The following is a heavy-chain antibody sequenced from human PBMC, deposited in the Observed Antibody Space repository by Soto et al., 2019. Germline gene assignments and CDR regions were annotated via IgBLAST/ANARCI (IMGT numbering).Heavy chain of an antibody. CDR3: ARARMEDTAIVY. V-gene: IGHV4-31*03. J-gene: IGHJ4*02. CDR1: GGSISSGGYY. CDR2: IYYSGST. D-gene: IGHD5-18*01. Sequence: NPSETLSLTCTVSGGSISSGGYYWSWIRQHPGKGLEWIGYIYYSGSTYYNPSLKSRVTISVDTSKNQFSLKLSSVTAADTAVYYCARARMEDTAIVYWGQGTLVTVSS.